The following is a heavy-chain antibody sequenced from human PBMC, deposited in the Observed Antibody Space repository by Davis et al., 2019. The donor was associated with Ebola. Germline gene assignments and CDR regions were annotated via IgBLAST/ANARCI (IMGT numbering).Heavy chain of an antibody. CDR2: ITNSGGST. V-gene: IGHV3-23*01. J-gene: IGHJ4*02. CDR1: GFTFSSFA. D-gene: IGHD4/OR15-4a*01. Sequence: GGSLRLSCAASGFTFSSFAMTWARQAPGKGLEWVSAITNSGGSTYYADSVKGRFTISRDNSKNTLYLQMNSLRAEDTAVYYCAKDHGAPCGYWGQGTLVTVSS. CDR3: AKDHGAPCGY.